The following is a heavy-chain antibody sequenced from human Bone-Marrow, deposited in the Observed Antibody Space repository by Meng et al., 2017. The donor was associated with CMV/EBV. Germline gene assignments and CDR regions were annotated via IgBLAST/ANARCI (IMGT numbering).Heavy chain of an antibody. V-gene: IGHV1-69*05. D-gene: IGHD3-3*01. CDR1: GGTFSSYA. J-gene: IGHJ6*02. CDR2: IIPIFGTA. Sequence: SVKVSCKASGGTFSSYAISWVRQAPGQGLEWMGGIIPIFGTANYAQKFQGRVTITTDESTSTAYMELSSLRSEDTAVYYCARDRGPGGDFWSGYYSYYYYGMDGWGQGTTVTVSS. CDR3: ARDRGPGGDFWSGYYSYYYYGMDG.